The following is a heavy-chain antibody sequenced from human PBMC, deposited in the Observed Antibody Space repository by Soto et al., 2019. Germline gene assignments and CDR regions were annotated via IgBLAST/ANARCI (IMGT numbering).Heavy chain of an antibody. Sequence: GASVKVSCKASGYTFTGYYMHWVRQAPGQGLEWMGWINPNSGGTNYAQKFQGRVTMTRDTSISTAYMELSRLRSDDTAVYYCARDLVGITIFGVSGGGMDVWGQGTTVTVSS. V-gene: IGHV1-2*02. CDR1: GYTFTGYY. CDR3: ARDLVGITIFGVSGGGMDV. D-gene: IGHD3-3*01. J-gene: IGHJ6*02. CDR2: INPNSGGT.